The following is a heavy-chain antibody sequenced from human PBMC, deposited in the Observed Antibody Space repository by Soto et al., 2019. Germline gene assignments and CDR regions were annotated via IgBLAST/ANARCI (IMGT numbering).Heavy chain of an antibody. CDR2: IVPMLGTP. J-gene: IGHJ6*02. V-gene: IGHV1-69*16. CDR1: GGTFDNFI. Sequence: VKVSCKASGGTFDNFIMNWVRQTPGRGLEWMGGIVPMLGTPTYAEKFKGRVTISATGSTSTMYMEVTSLRSEDTAIYYCARNGTYSSSLSQYSGMDVWGQGTTVTVSS. CDR3: ARNGTYSSSLSQYSGMDV. D-gene: IGHD1-26*01.